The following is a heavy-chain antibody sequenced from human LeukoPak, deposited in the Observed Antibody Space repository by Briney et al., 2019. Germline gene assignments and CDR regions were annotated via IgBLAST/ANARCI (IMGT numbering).Heavy chain of an antibody. V-gene: IGHV3-30*14. J-gene: IGHJ4*02. Sequence: PGGSLRLSCAASGFTFSSYAMHWVRQAPGKGLEWVAVISYDGSNKYYADSVKGRFTISRDNSKNTLYLQMASLRDEDMGVYYCARVGPETAFDYWGQGTLVTVSS. D-gene: IGHD1-14*01. CDR1: GFTFSSYA. CDR3: ARVGPETAFDY. CDR2: ISYDGSNK.